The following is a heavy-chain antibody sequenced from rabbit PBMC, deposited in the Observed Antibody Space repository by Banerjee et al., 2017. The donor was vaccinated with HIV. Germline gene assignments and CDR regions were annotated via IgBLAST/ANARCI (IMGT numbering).Heavy chain of an antibody. J-gene: IGHJ4*01. V-gene: IGHV1S45*01. Sequence: QEQLEESGGDLVQPEGSLTLTCTASGFSFSSSYWICWVRQAPGKGLEWIACIYAGSSGSSDYASWAKGRCTISKTSSTTVTLQMTSLTAADTATYFCARWYADDSYANLWGPGTLVTVS. D-gene: IGHD8-1*01. CDR1: GFSFSSSYW. CDR3: ARWYADDSYANL. CDR2: IYAGSSGSS.